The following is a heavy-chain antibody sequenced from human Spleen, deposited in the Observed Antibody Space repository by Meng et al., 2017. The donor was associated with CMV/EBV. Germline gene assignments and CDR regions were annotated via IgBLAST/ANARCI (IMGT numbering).Heavy chain of an antibody. CDR1: AFTFSTYD. V-gene: IGHV3-74*03. J-gene: IGHJ6*02. CDR2: LNSGATST. Sequence: GESLKISCPASAFTFSTYDMHWVRQVPRKGLVCVSRLNSGATSTTYAASVKGRITISRDYATRDIAKNTLYLQMNSLRPEDTAVYYCVKDFPGDCYPLCYYFSHGMDVWGQGTTVTVSS. D-gene: IGHD2-21*02. CDR3: VKDFPGDCYPLCYYFSHGMDV.